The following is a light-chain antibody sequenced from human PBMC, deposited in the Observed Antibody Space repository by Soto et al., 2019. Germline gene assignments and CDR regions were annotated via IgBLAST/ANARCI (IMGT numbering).Light chain of an antibody. CDR1: SSDVGGYNF. J-gene: IGLJ1*01. CDR3: SSYAGSNNYV. Sequence: QSVLTQPPSASGSPGQSVTISCTGTSSDVGGYNFVSWYQHHPGKAPKRMIYEVSKRPSRVPARFSGSKAGNTSSLTVSGLQAEHEADYYCSSYAGSNNYVCGTGTKVTVL. V-gene: IGLV2-8*01. CDR2: EVS.